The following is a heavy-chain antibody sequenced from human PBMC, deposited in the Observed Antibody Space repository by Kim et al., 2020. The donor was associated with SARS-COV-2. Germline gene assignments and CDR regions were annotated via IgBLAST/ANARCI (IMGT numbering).Heavy chain of an antibody. J-gene: IGHJ5*02. CDR3: TRGGDSPGWFDP. V-gene: IGHV5-10-1*01. CDR1: GYSFTSYW. Sequence: GESLKISCKGSGYSFTSYWISWVRQMPGKGLEWMGRIDPSDSYTNYSPSFQGHVTISADKSISTAYLQWISLKASDTAMYYCTRGGDSPGWFDPWGQGTLVTVSS. CDR2: IDPSDSYT. D-gene: IGHD2-21*02.